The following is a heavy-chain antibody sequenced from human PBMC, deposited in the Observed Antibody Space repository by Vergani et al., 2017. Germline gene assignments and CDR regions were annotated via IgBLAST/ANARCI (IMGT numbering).Heavy chain of an antibody. Sequence: QVQVVQSGAEVKKSGASVKVSCKTSGYTFSNYYMPWLRQAPGQGLEWMGIINPSGGHTNYAQKFQGRFTMTRDTSTSTVYMELSSLRSEDTAIYYCARGDYGILTGYRYWGQGTLVTVSA. D-gene: IGHD3-9*01. CDR3: ARGDYGILTGYRY. V-gene: IGHV1-46*03. CDR2: INPSGGHT. CDR1: GYTFSNYY. J-gene: IGHJ4*02.